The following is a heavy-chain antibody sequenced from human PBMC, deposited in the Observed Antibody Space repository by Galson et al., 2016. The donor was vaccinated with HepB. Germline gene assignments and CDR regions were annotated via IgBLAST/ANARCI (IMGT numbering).Heavy chain of an antibody. D-gene: IGHD6-6*01. V-gene: IGHV3-74*01. CDR1: GFTFSSYY. Sequence: SLRLSCAASGFTFSSYYMHWVRQAPGKGLVWVSRINRDESSTSYADYVKGRFTISRDNAKNSLFLQMNSLGAEDTAVYYCAKDSSSALWGRGSLVTVSS. CDR2: INRDESST. CDR3: AKDSSSAL. J-gene: IGHJ2*01.